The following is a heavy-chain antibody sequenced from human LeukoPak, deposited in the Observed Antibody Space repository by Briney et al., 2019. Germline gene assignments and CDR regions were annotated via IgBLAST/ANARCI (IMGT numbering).Heavy chain of an antibody. D-gene: IGHD1-26*01. CDR2: IKEDGSEV. CDR3: AHSGSYIDY. Sequence: GGSLRPSCAASGFTFSNYWMSWVRQAPGKGLEWVANIKEDGSEVHYVDSVKGRFTISRDNAKNSLYLQMNSLRGEDSAVYYCAHSGSYIDYWGQGTLVTVSS. V-gene: IGHV3-7*03. J-gene: IGHJ4*02. CDR1: GFTFSNYW.